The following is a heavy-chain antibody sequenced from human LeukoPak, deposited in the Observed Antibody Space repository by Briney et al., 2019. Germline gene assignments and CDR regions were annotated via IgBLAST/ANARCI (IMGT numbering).Heavy chain of an antibody. D-gene: IGHD2-2*02. V-gene: IGHV3-30*19. CDR2: ISYDGSNK. J-gene: IGHJ4*02. CDR1: GFTFSGFG. CDR3: ARELPYCSSTSCYKGWFDY. Sequence: GGSLRLSCAASGFTFSGFGMHWVRQAPGKGLEWVAVISYDGSNKYYADSVKGRFTISRDNSKNTLYLQMNSLRAEDTAVYYCARELPYCSSTSCYKGWFDYWGQGTLVTVSS.